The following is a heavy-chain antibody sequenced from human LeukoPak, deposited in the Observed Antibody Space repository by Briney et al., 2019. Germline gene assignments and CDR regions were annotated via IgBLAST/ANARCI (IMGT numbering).Heavy chain of an antibody. V-gene: IGHV5-51*01. D-gene: IGHD1-26*01. CDR1: GHTFNNYW. CDR3: VRQGLQSGTYPAY. J-gene: IGHJ4*02. CDR2: LYPDGSAT. Sequence: GESLKISCKASGHTFNNYWIGWVRQMPGRGLEWMGMLYPDGSATTYHPSFEGRVTISADKYVTTAYLEWNSLKASDTALYYCVRQGLQSGTYPAYWGPGTLVTVSS.